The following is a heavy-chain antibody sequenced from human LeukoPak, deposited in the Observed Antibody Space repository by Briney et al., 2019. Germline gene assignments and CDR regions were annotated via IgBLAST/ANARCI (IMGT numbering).Heavy chain of an antibody. J-gene: IGHJ5*02. V-gene: IGHV4-34*01. CDR3: ARGGLLWFGELGPWFDP. CDR1: GGSFSGYY. CDR2: INHSGST. Sequence: SETLSLTFAVYGGSFSGYYWSWIRQPPGKGLEWIGEINHSGSTNYNPSLKSRVTISVDTSKNQFSLKLSSVTAADTAVYYCARGGLLWFGELGPWFDPWGQGTLVTVSP. D-gene: IGHD3-10*01.